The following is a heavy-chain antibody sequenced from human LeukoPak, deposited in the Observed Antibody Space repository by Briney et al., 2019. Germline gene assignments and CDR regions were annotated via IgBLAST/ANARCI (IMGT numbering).Heavy chain of an antibody. D-gene: IGHD5-24*01. CDR3: ARDALRWLQLRPAQPDY. V-gene: IGHV3-23*01. CDR2: ISGSGGST. Sequence: PGGSLRLSCAASGFTFSSYAMSWVRQAPGKGLEWVSAISGSGGSTYYADSVKGRFTISRDNSKNTLYLQMNSLRAEDTAVYYCARDALRWLQLRPAQPDYWGQGTLVTVSS. CDR1: GFTFSSYA. J-gene: IGHJ4*02.